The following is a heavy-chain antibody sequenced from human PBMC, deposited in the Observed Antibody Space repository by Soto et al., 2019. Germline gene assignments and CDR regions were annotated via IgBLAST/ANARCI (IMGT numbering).Heavy chain of an antibody. V-gene: IGHV3-30*18. Sequence: QVQLVESGGGVVQPGRSLRLSCAASGFTFSSYGMHWVRQAPGKGLEWVAVISYDGSNKYYADSVKGRFTISRDNSKNTLYLQMNSLRAEDTAVYYCAKIPPHYGSGSSLGFGPWGQGTLVTVSS. D-gene: IGHD3-10*01. CDR1: GFTFSSYG. CDR2: ISYDGSNK. J-gene: IGHJ5*02. CDR3: AKIPPHYGSGSSLGFGP.